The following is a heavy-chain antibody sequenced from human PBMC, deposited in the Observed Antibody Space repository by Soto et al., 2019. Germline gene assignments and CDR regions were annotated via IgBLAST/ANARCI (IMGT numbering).Heavy chain of an antibody. J-gene: IGHJ5*02. D-gene: IGHD6-13*01. CDR3: AKDSRGGSSHFRWFDP. V-gene: IGHV3-30*18. CDR1: GFTFSSYG. CDR2: ISYDESNK. Sequence: QVQLVESGGGVVQPGRSLRLSCAASGFTFSSYGMHWVRQAPGKGLEWVAVISYDESNKYYADSVKGRFTISRDNSKNTLYLQMNSLRAEDTAVFYCAKDSRGGSSHFRWFDPWGQGTLVTVSS.